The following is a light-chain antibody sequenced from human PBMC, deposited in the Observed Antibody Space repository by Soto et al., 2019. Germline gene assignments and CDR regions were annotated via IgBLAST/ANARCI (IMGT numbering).Light chain of an antibody. J-gene: IGLJ1*01. Sequence: QSALTHPASVSGSPGQSITISCTGTSSDVGGYNYVSWYQQHPGKAPKLMIYEVSNRPSGVSNRFSGSKSGNTASLTISGLQAEDEADYHCASYTSSSSYVFGTGTKVTVL. V-gene: IGLV2-14*01. CDR2: EVS. CDR1: SSDVGGYNY. CDR3: ASYTSSSSYV.